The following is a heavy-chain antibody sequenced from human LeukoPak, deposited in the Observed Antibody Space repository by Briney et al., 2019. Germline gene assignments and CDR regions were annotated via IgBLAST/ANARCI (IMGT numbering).Heavy chain of an antibody. CDR3: AREAPHTLSAPLRFFDPSDLWFDP. D-gene: IGHD3-3*01. J-gene: IGHJ5*02. CDR1: GRSISLYY. V-gene: IGHV4-59*01. CDR2: IYYCGST. Sequence: NPSAPLSLPCTASGRSISLYYSSWLRQPPGKGLEWIGYIYYCGSTNYNPSLKSPVTISVDTSKNQFSLKLRSVNAADNAGYYCAREAPHTLSAPLRFFDPSDLWFDPWGQGTLLTVSS.